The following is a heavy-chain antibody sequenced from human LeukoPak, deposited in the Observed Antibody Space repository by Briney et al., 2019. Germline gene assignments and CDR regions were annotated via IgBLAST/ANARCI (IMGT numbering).Heavy chain of an antibody. CDR2: INPNSGGT. V-gene: IGHV1-2*02. CDR1: GYTFTGYY. Sequence: ASVKVSCKASGYTFTGYYMHWVRQAPGQGLEWMGWINPNSGGTNYAQKFQGRVTMTRDTSISTAYMELSRLRSDDTAVYYCAADMSIVATFFYYGMDVWGQGTTVTVSS. J-gene: IGHJ6*02. CDR3: AADMSIVATFFYYGMDV. D-gene: IGHD5-12*01.